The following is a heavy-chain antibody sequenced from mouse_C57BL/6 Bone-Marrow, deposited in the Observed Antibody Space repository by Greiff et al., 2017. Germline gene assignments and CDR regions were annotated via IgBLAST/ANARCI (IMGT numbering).Heavy chain of an antibody. CDR2: IDPSDSET. J-gene: IGHJ1*03. CDR1: GYTFTSYW. D-gene: IGHD2-4*01. Sequence: QVQLQQPGAELVRPGSSVKLSCKASGYTFTSYWMHWVKQRPIQGLEWIGNIDPSDSETHYNQKFKDKATLTVDKSSSTAYMQLSSLTSEDSAVYYWARREYDYDGDWYFDVWGTGTTVTVSS. CDR3: ARREYDYDGDWYFDV. V-gene: IGHV1-52*01.